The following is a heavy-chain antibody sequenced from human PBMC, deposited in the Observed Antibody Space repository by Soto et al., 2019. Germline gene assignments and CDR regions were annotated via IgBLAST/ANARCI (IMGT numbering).Heavy chain of an antibody. CDR3: ARVYYYGSGSYYNVGGAFDI. CDR1: GGSISSGGYY. CDR2: IYYSGST. J-gene: IGHJ3*02. Sequence: QVQLQESGPGLVKPSQTLSLTCTVSGGSISSGGYYWSWIRQHPGKGLEWIGYIYYSGSTYYNPSLKSRVTTSVDTSKNQFSLKLSSVTAADTAVYYCARVYYYGSGSYYNVGGAFDIWGQGTMVTVSS. V-gene: IGHV4-31*03. D-gene: IGHD3-10*01.